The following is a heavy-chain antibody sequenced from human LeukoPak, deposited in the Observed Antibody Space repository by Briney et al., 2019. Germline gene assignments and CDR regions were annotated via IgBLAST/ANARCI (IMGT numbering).Heavy chain of an antibody. V-gene: IGHV3-7*03. D-gene: IGHD3-22*01. J-gene: IGHJ4*02. CDR3: AKDGRPYYYDSSGYYHFDY. Sequence: GGSLRLSCVASGFSVGSYWMSWVRQTPGKGLEWVANINQDGSEIHYVDSLKGRFTISRDNSKNTLYLQMNSLRAEDTAVYYCAKDGRPYYYDSSGYYHFDYWGQGTLVTVSS. CDR2: INQDGSEI. CDR1: GFSVGSYW.